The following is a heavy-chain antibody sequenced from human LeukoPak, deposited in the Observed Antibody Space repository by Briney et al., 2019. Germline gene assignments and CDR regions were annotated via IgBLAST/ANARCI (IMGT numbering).Heavy chain of an antibody. CDR2: IKQDGSEK. CDR3: ARVATMIVVVGFDY. CDR1: GFTFSSYW. V-gene: IGHV3-7*01. Sequence: GGSLRLSCAASGFTFSSYWMSWVRQAPGKGLEWVANIKQDGSEKYYVDSVKGRFTISRDNAKNSLYLQMNSLRAEDTAVYYCARVATMIVVVGFDYWGQGTLVTVSS. J-gene: IGHJ4*02. D-gene: IGHD3-22*01.